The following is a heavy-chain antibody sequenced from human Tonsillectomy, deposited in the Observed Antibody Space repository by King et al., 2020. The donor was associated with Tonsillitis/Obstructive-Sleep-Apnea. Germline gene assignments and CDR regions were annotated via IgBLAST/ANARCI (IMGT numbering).Heavy chain of an antibody. V-gene: IGHV3-30*04. D-gene: IGHD1-1*01. CDR2: ISYDGSNK. CDR1: GFTFSSHA. J-gene: IGHJ4*02. CDR3: ARVGLEVTGFDY. Sequence: VQLVESGGGVVQPGRSLRLSCAASGFTFSSHAMNWVRQAPGKGLEWVAVISYDGSNKYYADSVTVRFTISRNNSRNSLYRQMNSLRAEDPAVYYCARVGLEVTGFDYWGQGTLVPVSS.